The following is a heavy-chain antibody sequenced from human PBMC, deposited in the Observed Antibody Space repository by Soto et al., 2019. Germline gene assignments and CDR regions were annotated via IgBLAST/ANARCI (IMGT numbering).Heavy chain of an antibody. V-gene: IGHV3-30-3*01. Sequence: GGSLRVCCTASGFTFSSYAMHWVRQAPGKGLEWVAVISYDGSNKYYADSVKGRFTISRDNSKNTLYLQMNSLRAEDTAVYYCARSPRGGSGSYLWFDPWGQGTLVTVSS. CDR2: ISYDGSNK. J-gene: IGHJ5*02. CDR3: ARSPRGGSGSYLWFDP. CDR1: GFTFSSYA. D-gene: IGHD3-10*01.